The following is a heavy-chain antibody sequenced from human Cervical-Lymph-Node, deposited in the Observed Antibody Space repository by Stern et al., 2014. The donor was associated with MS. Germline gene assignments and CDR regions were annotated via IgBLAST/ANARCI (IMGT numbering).Heavy chain of an antibody. CDR3: TRRAGERYHDDY. CDR2: IRSKANSYAT. J-gene: IGHJ4*02. V-gene: IGHV3-73*01. D-gene: IGHD4-17*01. CDR1: GFTFSGSA. Sequence: DQLVESGGGLVQPGGSLKLSCAASGFTFSGSAIHWVRQASGKGLEWVGRIRSKANSYATQYGSSVKGRFIISRDDSKNMAYLQMNSLKTEDTAVYYCTRRAGERYHDDYWGQGTLVTVSS.